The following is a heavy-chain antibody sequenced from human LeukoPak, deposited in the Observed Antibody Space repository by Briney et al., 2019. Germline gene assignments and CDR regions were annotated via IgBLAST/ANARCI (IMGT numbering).Heavy chain of an antibody. J-gene: IGHJ4*02. CDR2: ISYDVTNK. D-gene: IGHD6-13*01. V-gene: IGHV3-30*04. Sequence: GGSLRLSCAASGFTFSTYAMHWVRQAPGKGLEWVAVISYDVTNKYYADSVKGRFTISRDNSKNTLYLQMNSLRAEDTAVYYCAKAQGVYSSSWYLDYWGQGTLVTVSS. CDR3: AKAQGVYSSSWYLDY. CDR1: GFTFSTYA.